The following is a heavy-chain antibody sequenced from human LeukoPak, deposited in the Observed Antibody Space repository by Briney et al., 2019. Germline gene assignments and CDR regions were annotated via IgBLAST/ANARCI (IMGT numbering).Heavy chain of an antibody. CDR3: AGREPRYGMDA. V-gene: IGHV4-59*01. CDR1: GGSISSNY. CDR2: MYYSGST. Sequence: PSETLSLTCTVSGGSISSNYWSWIRQPPGKGLEWIGYMYYSGSTNYNPSLKSRVTISVDTSKNQFSLKLSSVTAADTAVYYCAGREPRYGMDAWGQGTTVTVSS. J-gene: IGHJ6*02.